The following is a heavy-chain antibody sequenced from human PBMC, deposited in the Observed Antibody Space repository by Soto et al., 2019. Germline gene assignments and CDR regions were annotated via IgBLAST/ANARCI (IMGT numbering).Heavy chain of an antibody. CDR1: GGSISSSSYY. D-gene: IGHD4-4*01. CDR2: IYYSGST. J-gene: IGHJ6*02. V-gene: IGHV4-39*01. Sequence: LSLTCTVSGGSISSSSYYWGWIRQPPGKGLEWIGSIYYSGSTYYNPSLKSRVTISVDTSKNQFSLKLSSVTAADTAVYYCATNYAYYYYYGMDVWGQGTTVTVSS. CDR3: ATNYAYYYYYGMDV.